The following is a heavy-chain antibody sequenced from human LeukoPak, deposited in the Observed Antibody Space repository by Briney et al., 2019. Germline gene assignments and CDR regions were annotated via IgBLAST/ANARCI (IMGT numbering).Heavy chain of an antibody. CDR1: GFAFNTYA. J-gene: IGHJ4*02. CDR2: IWHDGSHK. D-gene: IGHD3-10*01. CDR3: AREIFGSGSYPDY. V-gene: IGHV3-33*01. Sequence: PGGSLRLSCAASGFAFNTYAMHWVRQAPGKGLEWVTLIWHDGSHKFYIDSVRGRFTISRDTSWNTVYLNGLRAEATAVYYCAREIFGSGSYPDYWGQGTLVTVSS.